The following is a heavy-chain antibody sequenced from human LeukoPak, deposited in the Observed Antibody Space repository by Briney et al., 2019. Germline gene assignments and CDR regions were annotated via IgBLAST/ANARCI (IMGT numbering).Heavy chain of an antibody. D-gene: IGHD6-19*01. J-gene: IGHJ4*02. CDR1: GFTFSNYA. V-gene: IGHV3-21*01. Sequence: GGSLRLSCAGSGFTFSNYAMTWVRQAPGKGLEWVSSISSSYIYYADSVKGRFTISRDNAENSLYLQMNSLRAEDTAVYYCARARSSGWYRDYWGQGTLVTVSS. CDR3: ARARSSGWYRDY. CDR2: ISSSYI.